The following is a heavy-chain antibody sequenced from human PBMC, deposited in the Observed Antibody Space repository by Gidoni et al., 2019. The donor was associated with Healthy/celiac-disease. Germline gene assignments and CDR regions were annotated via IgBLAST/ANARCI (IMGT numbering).Heavy chain of an antibody. J-gene: IGHJ4*02. Sequence: EVQLLESGGGLVQPGGSLRLSCAASGFTFSSYAMSWVRQAPGKGLEWVSAISGSGGSTYYADSVKGPFTISRDNSKNTLYLQMNSLRAEDTAVYYCAKGVVVVPAAPMDYWGQGTLVTVSS. D-gene: IGHD2-2*01. CDR3: AKGVVVVPAAPMDY. CDR2: ISGSGGST. CDR1: GFTFSSYA. V-gene: IGHV3-23*01.